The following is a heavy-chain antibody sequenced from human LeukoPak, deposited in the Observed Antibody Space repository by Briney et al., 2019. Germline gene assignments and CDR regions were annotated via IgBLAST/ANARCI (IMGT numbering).Heavy chain of an antibody. V-gene: IGHV4-59*01. CDR2: IYYSGST. CDR1: GGSISGYY. J-gene: IGHJ5*02. D-gene: IGHD6-13*01. Sequence: SETLSLTCTVSGGSISGYYWSWIRQPPGKGLEWIGYIYYSGSTNYNPSLKSRVTISVDTSKNQFSLKLRSVTAADTAVYYCARGCSAGTPHNWFDPWGQGTLVTVSS. CDR3: ARGCSAGTPHNWFDP.